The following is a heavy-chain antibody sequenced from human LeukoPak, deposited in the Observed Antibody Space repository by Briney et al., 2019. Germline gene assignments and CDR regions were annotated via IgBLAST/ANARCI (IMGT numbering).Heavy chain of an antibody. CDR2: IYTSGST. D-gene: IGHD2-2*02. V-gene: IGHV4-4*07. Sequence: SETLSLTCAVYGGSFSGYYWSWIRQPAGKGLEWIGRIYTSGSTNYDPSLKSRVTMSVDTSKNQFSLKLSSVTAADTAVYYCARDGCSSTSCYTDYYYYGMDVWGQGTTVTVSS. CDR1: GGSFSGYY. J-gene: IGHJ6*02. CDR3: ARDGCSSTSCYTDYYYYGMDV.